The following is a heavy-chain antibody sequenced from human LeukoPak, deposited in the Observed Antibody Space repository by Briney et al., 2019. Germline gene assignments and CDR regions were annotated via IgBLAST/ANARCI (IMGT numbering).Heavy chain of an antibody. CDR3: AKEYASSLHY. J-gene: IGHJ4*02. CDR2: ISGSGGST. CDR1: GFTFSSYA. Sequence: GGSLGLSCAASGFTFSSYAMGWVRQAPGKGLEWVSAISGSGGSTYYADSVKGRFTISRDNSKNTLYLQMNSLRAEVTAVYYCAKEYASSLHYWGQGTLVTVSS. V-gene: IGHV3-23*01. D-gene: IGHD2-2*01.